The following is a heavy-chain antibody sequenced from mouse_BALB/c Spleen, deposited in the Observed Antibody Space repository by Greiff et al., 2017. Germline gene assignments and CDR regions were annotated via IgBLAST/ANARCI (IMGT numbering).Heavy chain of an antibody. D-gene: IGHD2-1*01. J-gene: IGHJ4*01. CDR2: IDPSDSET. Sequence: QVQLKQSGPQLVRPGASVKISCKASGYSFTSYWMHWVKQRPGQGLEWIGMIDPSDSETRLNQKFKDKATLTVDKSSSTAYMQLSSPTSEDSAVYYCARAYGNYLLYYAMDYWGQGTSVTVSS. CDR3: ARAYGNYLLYYAMDY. V-gene: IGHV1S126*01. CDR1: GYSFTSYW.